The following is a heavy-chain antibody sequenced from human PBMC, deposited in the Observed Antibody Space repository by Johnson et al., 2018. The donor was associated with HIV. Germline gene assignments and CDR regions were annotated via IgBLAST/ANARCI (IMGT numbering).Heavy chain of an antibody. CDR1: GFPFSSYG. CDR3: ARDSVGSPSAFDI. D-gene: IGHD3-10*01. Sequence: QVQLVESGGGVVQPGRSLRLSCAASGFPFSSYGMHWVRQAPGKGLEWVAVISYDGSNKYYADSVKGRFTISRDNSKNTLYLQMNSLRAEDTAVYYCARDSVGSPSAFDIWGQGTMVTVSS. J-gene: IGHJ3*02. V-gene: IGHV3-30*03. CDR2: ISYDGSNK.